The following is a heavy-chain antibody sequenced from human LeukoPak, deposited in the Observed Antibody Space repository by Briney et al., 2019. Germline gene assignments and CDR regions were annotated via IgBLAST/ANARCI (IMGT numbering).Heavy chain of an antibody. CDR2: IYHSGST. CDR1: GYSISSGYY. D-gene: IGHD3-22*01. V-gene: IGHV4-38-2*02. Sequence: SETLSLTCAVSGYSISSGYYWGWIRQPPGKGLEWIGSIYHSGSTYYNPSLKSRVTISVDTSKNQFSLKLSSVTAADTAVYYCARDNYYDSSGYYHWGQGTLVTVSS. CDR3: ARDNYYDSSGYYH. J-gene: IGHJ5*02.